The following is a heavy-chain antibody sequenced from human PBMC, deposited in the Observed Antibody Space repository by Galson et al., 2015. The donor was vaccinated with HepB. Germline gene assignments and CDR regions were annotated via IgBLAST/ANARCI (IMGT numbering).Heavy chain of an antibody. D-gene: IGHD2-2*01. Sequence: SLRLSCAASGFTFSSYTINWVRQAPGKGLEWVSNISNNGGTMHYADSVKGRFTISRDNAKNSLFLQMNSLRVEDTAVYYCARDRSSSWRDYYYYMDVWGKGTTVTVSS. CDR2: ISNNGGTM. CDR1: GFTFSSYT. J-gene: IGHJ6*03. V-gene: IGHV3-48*01. CDR3: ARDRSSSWRDYYYYMDV.